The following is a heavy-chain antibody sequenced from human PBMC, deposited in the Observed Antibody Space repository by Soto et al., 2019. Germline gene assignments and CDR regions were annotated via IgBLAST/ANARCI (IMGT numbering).Heavy chain of an antibody. CDR2: IFHSGTT. CDR3: ARVTRAYYYDSSGYPRMDV. Sequence: SETLSLTCSVSGGSISSADYFWTWIRQSPGKGLEWMGYIFHSGTTYYNPSLKGRLIISIENSKNQFSLKLSSVTAADTAVYYCARVTRAYYYDSSGYPRMDVWGQGTTVTVSS. D-gene: IGHD3-22*01. V-gene: IGHV4-30-4*01. CDR1: GGSISSADYF. J-gene: IGHJ6*02.